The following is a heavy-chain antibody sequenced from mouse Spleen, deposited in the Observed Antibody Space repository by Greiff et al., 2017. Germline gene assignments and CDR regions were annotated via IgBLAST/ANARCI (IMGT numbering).Heavy chain of an antibody. CDR1: GYTFTSYG. CDR2: IYPRSGNT. CDR3: ARSGGGRRGEYYFDY. V-gene: IGHV1-81*01. D-gene: IGHD3-1*01. Sequence: QVQLQQSGAELARPGASVKLSCKASGYTFTSYGISWVKQRTGQGLEWIGEIYPRSGNTYYNEKFKGKATLTADKSSSTAYMELRSLTSEDSAVYFCARSGGGRRGEYYFDYWGQGTTLTVSS. J-gene: IGHJ2*01.